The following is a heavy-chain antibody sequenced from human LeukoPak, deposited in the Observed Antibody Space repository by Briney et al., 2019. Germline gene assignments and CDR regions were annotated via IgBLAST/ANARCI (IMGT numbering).Heavy chain of an antibody. D-gene: IGHD3-22*01. CDR1: GGSISSSSYY. CDR3: ARGHYYDSSGYYSPHYFDY. J-gene: IGHJ4*02. Sequence: SETLSLTCTVSGGSISSSSYYWGWIRQPPGKGLEWIGSIYYSGSTYYNPSLKSRVTISVDTSKNQFSLKLSSVTAADTAVYYCARGHYYDSSGYYSPHYFDYWGQGTLVTVSS. V-gene: IGHV4-39*01. CDR2: IYYSGST.